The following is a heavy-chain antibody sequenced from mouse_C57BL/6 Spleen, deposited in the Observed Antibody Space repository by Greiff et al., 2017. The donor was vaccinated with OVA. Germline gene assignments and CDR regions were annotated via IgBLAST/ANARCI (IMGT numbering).Heavy chain of an antibody. CDR2: IYPGGGYT. Sequence: QVHVKQSGAELVRPGTSVKMSCKASGYTFTNYWIGWAKQRPGHGLEWIGDIYPGGGYTNYNEKFKGKATLTADKSSSTAYMQFSSLTSEDSAIYYCARGGEGYFDYWGQGTTLTVSS. J-gene: IGHJ2*01. V-gene: IGHV1-63*01. CDR3: ARGGEGYFDY. CDR1: GYTFTNYW.